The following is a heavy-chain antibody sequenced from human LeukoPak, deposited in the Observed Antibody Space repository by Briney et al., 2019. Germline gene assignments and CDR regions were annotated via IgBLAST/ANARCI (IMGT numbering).Heavy chain of an antibody. CDR3: AREKQWLAPYFDY. Sequence: GGSLRLSCAASGFTFSSYGMHWVWQAPGQGLGWVAVVWNDGSNKYYADSVKGRFTISRGNSKNTLYLQMSSLRAEDTAVYYCAREKQWLAPYFDYWGQGTLVTVSS. J-gene: IGHJ4*02. D-gene: IGHD6-19*01. CDR1: GFTFSSYG. V-gene: IGHV3-33*01. CDR2: VWNDGSNK.